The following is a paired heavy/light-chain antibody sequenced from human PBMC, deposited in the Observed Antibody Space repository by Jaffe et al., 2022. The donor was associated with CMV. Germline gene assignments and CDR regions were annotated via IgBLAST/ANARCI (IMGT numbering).Light chain of an antibody. Sequence: SYELTQPPSVSVSPGQTARITCSGDALPKKYAYWYQQKSGQAPVLVIYEDSKRPSGIPERFSGSSSGTMATLTISGAQVEDEADYYCYSTDSSGNHKVFGGGTKLTVL. CDR1: ALPKKY. V-gene: IGLV3-10*01. CDR3: YSTDSSGNHKV. CDR2: EDS. J-gene: IGLJ3*02.
Heavy chain of an antibody. D-gene: IGHD3-22*01. J-gene: IGHJ3*02. CDR2: ISSSSSYI. CDR3: ARDEPPFLLHYDSSGYSEQDAFDI. Sequence: EVQLVESGGGLVKPGGSLRLSCAASGFTFSSYSMNWVRQAPGKGLEWVSSISSSSSYIYYADSVKGRFTISRDNAKNSLYLQMNSLRAEDTAVYYCARDEPPFLLHYDSSGYSEQDAFDIWGQGTMVTVSS. V-gene: IGHV3-21*01. CDR1: GFTFSSYS.